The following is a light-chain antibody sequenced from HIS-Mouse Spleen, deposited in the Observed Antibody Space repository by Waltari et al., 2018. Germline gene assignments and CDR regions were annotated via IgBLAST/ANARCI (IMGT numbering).Light chain of an antibody. V-gene: IGLV3-21*03. CDR2: DDS. CDR1: NIGSKS. CDR3: QVWDSSSDHVV. Sequence: SYVLTQPPSVSVAPGKTARITCGGNNIGSKSVHGYQQKPGQAPVLVVYDDSDRPSGIPGRFSGSNSGNTATLTLSRVEAGDEADYYCQVWDSSSDHVVFGGGTKLTVL. J-gene: IGLJ2*01.